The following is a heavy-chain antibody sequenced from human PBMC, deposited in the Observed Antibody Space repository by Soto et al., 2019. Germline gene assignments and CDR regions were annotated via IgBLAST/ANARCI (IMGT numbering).Heavy chain of an antibody. CDR1: GGSFSGYY. CDR3: ARGLGVIAVAASLDY. J-gene: IGHJ4*02. Sequence: QVQLQQWGAGLLKPSETLSLTCAVYGGSFSGYYSSWIRQPPGKGLEWIGEINHSGSTNYNPSLKSRVTISVDTSKNQFSLKLSSVTAADTAVYYYARGLGVIAVAASLDYWGQGTLVTVSS. CDR2: INHSGST. D-gene: IGHD6-19*01. V-gene: IGHV4-34*01.